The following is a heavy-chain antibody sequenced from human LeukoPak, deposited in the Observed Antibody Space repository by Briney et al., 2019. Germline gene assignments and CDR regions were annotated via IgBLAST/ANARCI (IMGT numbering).Heavy chain of an antibody. D-gene: IGHD1-26*01. Sequence: SETLSLTCAVYGGSFSGYYWSWIRQPSGKGLEWIGEINHSGSTNYNPSLKSRVTISVDTSKNQFSLKLSSVTAADTAVYYCARVGVGATNYWGQGTLVTVSS. CDR2: INHSGST. J-gene: IGHJ4*02. CDR1: GGSFSGYY. CDR3: ARVGVGATNY. V-gene: IGHV4-34*01.